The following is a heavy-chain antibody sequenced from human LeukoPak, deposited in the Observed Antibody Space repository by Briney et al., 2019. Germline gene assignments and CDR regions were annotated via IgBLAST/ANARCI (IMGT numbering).Heavy chain of an antibody. V-gene: IGHV1-69*04. CDR1: GGTFSSYA. J-gene: IGHJ4*02. CDR3: ARVTTVETYFDY. Sequence: GASVKVSCKASGGTFSSYAISWVRQAPGQGLEWMGRIIPILGIANYAQKFQGRVTITADKSTSTAYMELSSLRSEDTAVYYCARVTTVETYFDYWGQGTLVTVSS. CDR2: IIPILGIA. D-gene: IGHD4-23*01.